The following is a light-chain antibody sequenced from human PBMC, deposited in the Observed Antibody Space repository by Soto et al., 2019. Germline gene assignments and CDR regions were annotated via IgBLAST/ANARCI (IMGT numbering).Light chain of an antibody. CDR3: QXYETFSGT. CDR2: DAS. CDR1: QSVSGW. Sequence: DIQMTQCPCTLSACVGDAVSVTCRASQSVSGWLAWYQQKPGEAPKLVIYDASALPRGVPSRFSGSGSGTKLTLTIASLQPDDFATYYCQXYETFSGTXGPGTKVDI. J-gene: IGKJ1*01. V-gene: IGKV1-5*01.